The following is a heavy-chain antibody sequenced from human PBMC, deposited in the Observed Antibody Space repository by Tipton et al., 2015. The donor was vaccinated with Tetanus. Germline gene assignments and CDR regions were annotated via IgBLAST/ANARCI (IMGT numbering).Heavy chain of an antibody. CDR1: GFTLSNYG. CDR3: ARDNYDSKDFSDY. Sequence: SLRLSCAASGFTLSNYGMHWVRQTPGKGLEWVAYISASGHPIFYTDSVKGRFTISTDNTKNHLYLQMNSLRVEDTGLYFCARDNYDSKDFSDYWGQGTLITVSS. CDR2: ISASGHPI. D-gene: IGHD3-3*01. J-gene: IGHJ4*02. V-gene: IGHV3-48*03.